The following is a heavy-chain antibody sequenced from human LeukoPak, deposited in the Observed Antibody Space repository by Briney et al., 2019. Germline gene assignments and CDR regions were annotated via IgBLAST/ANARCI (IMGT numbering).Heavy chain of an antibody. CDR1: GFTFSGYG. V-gene: IGHV3-33*06. J-gene: IGHJ4*02. D-gene: IGHD5-18*01. CDR3: AKDWGYTTMVSYYFDY. Sequence: GRSLRLSCAASGFTFSGYGMHWFRQAPDKGLEWVAVIWYDGNNKYYADSVKGRFTISRDNSKNTLYLQMNSLRVEDTAVYYCAKDWGYTTMVSYYFDYWGQGALVTVSS. CDR2: IWYDGNNK.